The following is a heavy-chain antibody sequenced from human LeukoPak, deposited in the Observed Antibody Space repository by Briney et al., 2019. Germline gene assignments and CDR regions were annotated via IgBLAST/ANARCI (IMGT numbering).Heavy chain of an antibody. CDR3: AKDHRSHYIHPPDY. V-gene: IGHV3-30*04. J-gene: IGHJ4*02. CDR2: ISFDGSNK. CDR1: GFTFSSYT. D-gene: IGHD2-15*01. Sequence: GGSLRLSCAASGFTFSSYTMHWVRQAPGKGLEWVAVISFDGSNKYYADSVKGRFTISRDNSKNTLYLQMNSLRAEDTAVYYCAKDHRSHYIHPPDYWGQGTLVTVSS.